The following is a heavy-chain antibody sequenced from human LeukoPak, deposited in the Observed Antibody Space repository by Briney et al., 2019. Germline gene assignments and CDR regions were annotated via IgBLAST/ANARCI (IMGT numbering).Heavy chain of an antibody. V-gene: IGHV3-23*01. D-gene: IGHD3-10*01. Sequence: GGSLRLSCVASGFTFSNYAMSWVRQGSGKGLEWVSLTTGSGGSTYSADSVKGRFTMSRDNSKDTLYLQMNSLRAEDTAVYYCAKDGGYGSGSYYPDYWGQGTLVTVSS. CDR2: TTGSGGST. J-gene: IGHJ4*02. CDR3: AKDGGYGSGSYYPDY. CDR1: GFTFSNYA.